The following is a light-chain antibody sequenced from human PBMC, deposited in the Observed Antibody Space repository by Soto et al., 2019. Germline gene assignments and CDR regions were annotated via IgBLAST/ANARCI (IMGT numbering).Light chain of an antibody. CDR3: QNSATSIHVV. Sequence: QPVLTQSPSASASLGASVKLTCTLSSGHNSYSIAWHQQQPEKGPRYLMKLNGDGSHSTGDGTPPRFSCSCSAAAPYLTIACLQSEEDDDYYCQNSATSIHVVFGGGTQLTVL. J-gene: IGLJ2*01. V-gene: IGLV4-69*01. CDR1: SGHNSYS. CDR2: LNGDGSH.